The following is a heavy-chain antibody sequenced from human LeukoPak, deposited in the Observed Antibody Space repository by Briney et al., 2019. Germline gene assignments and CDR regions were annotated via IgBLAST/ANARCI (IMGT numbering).Heavy chain of an antibody. V-gene: IGHV3-23*01. Sequence: GGSLRLSCLTSGFTLSTNTMSWVRQAPGKGLEWISGISGSGASTYYADSVKGRFTISRDDSRNTLYLQMNSLRGDDTAVYYCAKDVGKWESLHFFDYWGQGTLVTVSS. CDR1: GFTLSTNT. CDR2: ISGSGAST. J-gene: IGHJ4*02. D-gene: IGHD1-26*01. CDR3: AKDVGKWESLHFFDY.